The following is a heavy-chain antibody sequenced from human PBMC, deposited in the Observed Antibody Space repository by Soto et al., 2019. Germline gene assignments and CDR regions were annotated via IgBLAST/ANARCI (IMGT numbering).Heavy chain of an antibody. Sequence: EVQLLESGGGLVQPGGSLRLSCAASGLTFSTYAMNWVRQAPGQGLEWISTISGGGVSTYYADSVKGRFTISRDNSKNNLFMQMNSLRAEDTAIYYCARGREAVTGPFDSWGQGTLVTVSS. CDR3: ARGREAVTGPFDS. V-gene: IGHV3-23*01. J-gene: IGHJ4*02. D-gene: IGHD6-19*01. CDR2: ISGGGVST. CDR1: GLTFSTYA.